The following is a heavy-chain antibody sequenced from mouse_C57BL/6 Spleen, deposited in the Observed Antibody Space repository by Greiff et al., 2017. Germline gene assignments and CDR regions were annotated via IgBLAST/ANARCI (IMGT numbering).Heavy chain of an antibody. CDR1: GYSITSGYY. V-gene: IGHV3-6*01. Sequence: EVKLQESGPGLVKPSQSLSLTCSVTGYSITSGYYWNWIRQFPGNKLEWMGYISYDGSNNYNPSLKNRISITRDTSTNQFFLKLNSVTTEDTATYYCARAPSTLYYFDYWGQGTTLTVSS. D-gene: IGHD4-1*02. CDR2: ISYDGSN. J-gene: IGHJ2*01. CDR3: ARAPSTLYYFDY.